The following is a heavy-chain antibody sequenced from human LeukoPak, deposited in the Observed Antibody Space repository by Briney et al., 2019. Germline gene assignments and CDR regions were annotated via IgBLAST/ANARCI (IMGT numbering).Heavy chain of an antibody. J-gene: IGHJ5*02. V-gene: IGHV1-2*02. CDR2: IKPNSGGT. CDR3: AREPVTGTLNFFDP. D-gene: IGHD6-19*01. Sequence: ASVKVSCKSSGYTFTDYYLHWVRQPPAQGLEWMGWIKPNSGGTNYAHKFQGRLTMTSDTSLNTAYMELNRLISDDTAVYYCAREPVTGTLNFFDPWGQGALVTVTS. CDR1: GYTFTDYY.